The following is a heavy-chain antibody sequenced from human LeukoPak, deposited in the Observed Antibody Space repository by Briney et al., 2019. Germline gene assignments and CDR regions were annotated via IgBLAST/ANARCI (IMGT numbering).Heavy chain of an antibody. CDR2: IYYSGST. Sequence: SETLSLTCAVYGGSFSSYYWSWIRQPPGKGLEWIGYIYYSGSTNYNPSLKNRVTISVDTSKNQFSLKLSSVTAADTAVYYCARVWQLVPQPYYYYYGMDVWGQGTTVTVSS. CDR3: ARVWQLVPQPYYYYYGMDV. J-gene: IGHJ6*02. V-gene: IGHV4-59*01. CDR1: GGSFSSYY. D-gene: IGHD6-6*01.